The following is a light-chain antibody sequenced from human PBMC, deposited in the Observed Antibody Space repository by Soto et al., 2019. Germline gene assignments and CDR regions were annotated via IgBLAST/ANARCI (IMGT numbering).Light chain of an antibody. CDR1: SSDVGASNY. J-gene: IGLJ3*02. CDR2: DVT. V-gene: IGLV2-11*01. Sequence: QSALTQPRSVSGSPGQSVAISCTGTSSDVGASNYVSWYQQHPGKAPKLMIYDVTKRPSGVPDRFSGSKSGNTASLTISGLQAEDEADYYCCSNAASYTLVFGGGTKLTVL. CDR3: CSNAASYTLV.